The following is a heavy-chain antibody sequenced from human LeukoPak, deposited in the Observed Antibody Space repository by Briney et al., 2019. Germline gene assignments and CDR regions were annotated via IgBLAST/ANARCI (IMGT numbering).Heavy chain of an antibody. D-gene: IGHD3-10*01. CDR2: IRYDGSNK. J-gene: IGHJ4*02. CDR3: AKDQEEDYGSGSYYYFDY. V-gene: IGHV3-30*02. CDR1: RFTFSSYG. Sequence: GGSLRLSCAASRFTFSSYGMHWVRQAPGKGLEWVAFIRYDGSNKYYADSVKGRFTISRDNSKNTLYLQMNSLRAEDTAVYYCAKDQEEDYGSGSYYYFDYWGQGTLVTVSS.